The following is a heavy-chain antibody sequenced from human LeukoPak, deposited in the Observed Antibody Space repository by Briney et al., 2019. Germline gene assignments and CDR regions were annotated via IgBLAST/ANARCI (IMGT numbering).Heavy chain of an antibody. CDR3: ARAGGTDGFDY. V-gene: IGHV3-9*01. Sequence: GGSLRLSCAASGFTFDDYAMHWVRQAPGKGLEWVSGISWNSGSIGYADSVKGRFTISRDNSKNTLYLQMNSLRAEDTAVYYCARAGGTDGFDYWGQGTLVTVSS. D-gene: IGHD5-24*01. CDR2: ISWNSGSI. J-gene: IGHJ4*02. CDR1: GFTFDDYA.